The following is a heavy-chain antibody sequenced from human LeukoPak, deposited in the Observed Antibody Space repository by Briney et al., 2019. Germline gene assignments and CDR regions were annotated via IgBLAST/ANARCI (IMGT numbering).Heavy chain of an antibody. CDR2: INPNSGGT. Sequence: ASVKVSCKASGYTFTGYYMHWVRQAPGQGLEWMGWINPNSGGTNYAQKFQGRVTMTRDTSISTAYMELSRLRSDDTAVYYCARGPTLYYYDSSGLLFDYWGQGTLVTVSS. CDR3: ARGPTLYYYDSSGLLFDY. D-gene: IGHD3-22*01. CDR1: GYTFTGYY. V-gene: IGHV1-2*02. J-gene: IGHJ4*02.